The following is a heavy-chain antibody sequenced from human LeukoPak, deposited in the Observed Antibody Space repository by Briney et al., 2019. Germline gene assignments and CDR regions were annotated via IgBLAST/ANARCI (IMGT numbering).Heavy chain of an antibody. CDR1: GFTFSSYN. J-gene: IGHJ4*02. Sequence: PGGSLRLSCAASGFTFSSYNMNWVRQAPGKGLEWVSFISSTSNTIYYADSVKGRFTIFRDNAKNSLYLQMNSLRAEGTAAYYCAREEGFDYWGQGTLVTVSS. CDR2: ISSTSNTI. V-gene: IGHV3-48*01. CDR3: AREEGFDY.